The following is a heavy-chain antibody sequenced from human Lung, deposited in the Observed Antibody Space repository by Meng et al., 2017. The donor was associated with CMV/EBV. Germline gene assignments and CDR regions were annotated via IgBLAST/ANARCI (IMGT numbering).Heavy chain of an antibody. V-gene: IGHV3-72*01. D-gene: IGHD1-26*01. J-gene: IGHJ3*01. CDR2: VGNKVSRYST. CDR1: GFIFSDHY. CDR3: TKGYSGIDVYAFAV. Sequence: GGSLRLSCAGSGFIFSDHYIDWVRQAPGKGLQWVGRVGNKVSRYSTEFAASVTDRFSFSRDDSENSVYLQMHSLKIEDTAVYYCTKGYSGIDVYAFAVWGPRTXVTVSS.